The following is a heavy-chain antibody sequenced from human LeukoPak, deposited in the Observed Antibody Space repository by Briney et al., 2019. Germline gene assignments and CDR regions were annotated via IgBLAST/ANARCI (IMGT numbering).Heavy chain of an antibody. CDR1: GGSMSGYY. CDR2: IYYSGFT. J-gene: IGHJ4*02. Sequence: SETLSLTCTVSGGSMSGYYWSWVRQPPGKGLEWIGFIYYSGFTNYNPSLKSRVTISVDTSKNQFSLKLSSVTAADTAVYYCARVRSRIAVAGTCFDYWGRGTLVTVSS. D-gene: IGHD6-19*01. V-gene: IGHV4-59*12. CDR3: ARVRSRIAVAGTCFDY.